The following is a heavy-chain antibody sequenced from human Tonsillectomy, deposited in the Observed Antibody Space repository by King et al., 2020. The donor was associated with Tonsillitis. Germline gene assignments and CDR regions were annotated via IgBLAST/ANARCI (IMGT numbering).Heavy chain of an antibody. CDR1: GGSISDYY. CDR2: IYSSGST. CDR3: ARRGSSGWYYRLGWVDP. V-gene: IGHV4-4*08. D-gene: IGHD3-22*01. J-gene: IGHJ5*02. Sequence: VQLQESGPRLVKPSETLSLTCNVSGGSISDYYWSWIRQPPGKGLEWIGYIYSSGSTTYNPSLKGRVTMSIDTSRNQFSLRLTSVTAAATAVYYCARRGSSGWYYRLGWVDPWGQGTLVSVPS.